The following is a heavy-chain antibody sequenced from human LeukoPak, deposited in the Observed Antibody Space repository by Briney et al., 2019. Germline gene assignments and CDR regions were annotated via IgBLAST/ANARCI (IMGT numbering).Heavy chain of an antibody. CDR2: IKQDGSEK. D-gene: IGHD2-15*01. CDR1: GFTFNSYW. V-gene: IGHV3-7*05. CDR3: AREGCSGGSCYFDY. J-gene: IGHJ4*02. Sequence: QPGGSLRLSCAASGFTFNSYWMSWVRQAPGKGLEWVANIKQDGSEKYYVDSVKGRFTISRDNAKNSLNLQMNSLRAEDTAVYYCAREGCSGGSCYFDYWGQGTLVTVSS.